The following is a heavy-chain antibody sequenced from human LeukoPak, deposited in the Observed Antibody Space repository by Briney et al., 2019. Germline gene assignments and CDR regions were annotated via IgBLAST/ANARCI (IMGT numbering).Heavy chain of an antibody. CDR3: ARGTSNFDY. V-gene: IGHV4-59*01. CDR1: GASISSYY. CDR2: IYYSGST. Sequence: SETLSLTCTVSGASISSYYWSWIRQPPGRGLEWIGYIYYSGSTNYNPSLKSRVTISVDTSKNQFSLKLSSVTAADTAVYYCARGTSNFDYWGQGTLVTVSS. J-gene: IGHJ4*02.